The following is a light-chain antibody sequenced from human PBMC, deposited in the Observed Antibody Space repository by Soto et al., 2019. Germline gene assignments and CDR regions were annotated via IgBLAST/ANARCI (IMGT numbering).Light chain of an antibody. J-gene: IGLJ1*01. CDR1: SSDVGGYNY. CDR2: EVS. V-gene: IGLV2-8*01. Sequence: SLLTQPPSPSGSPGQSVTLSCPGNSSDVGGYNYVSWYQQHPGKAPKLMIYEVSKRPSGVPDRFSGSKSGNTASLTVSGLQAEDEADYYCSSYAGSNNFGVFGTGTKVTVL. CDR3: SSYAGSNNFGV.